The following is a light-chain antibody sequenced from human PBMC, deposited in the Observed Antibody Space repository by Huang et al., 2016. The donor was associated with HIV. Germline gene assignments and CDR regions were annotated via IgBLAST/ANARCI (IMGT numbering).Light chain of an antibody. CDR3: QQHNSYPLFT. CDR2: AAS. V-gene: IGKV1-9*01. Sequence: IQLTQSPSSLSASVGDRVTITCRASQGISIYLAWYQQQPGKAPKLLIYAASTLQSGVSSRFIGSGSGTDFTLTINSLQPEDSATYYCQQHNSYPLFTFGPGTKVDIK. J-gene: IGKJ3*01. CDR1: QGISIY.